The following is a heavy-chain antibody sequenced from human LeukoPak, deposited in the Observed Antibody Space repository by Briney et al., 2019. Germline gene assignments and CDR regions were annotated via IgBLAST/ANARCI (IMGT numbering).Heavy chain of an antibody. V-gene: IGHV3-53*01. CDR3: AGGQMFTSGGFDD. CDR2: IYTGGDT. D-gene: IGHD6-19*01. J-gene: IGHJ4*02. CDR1: GFSVSNKY. Sequence: GGSLRLSCAASGFSVSNKYMSWVRQAPGKGLEWVSVIYTGGDTYYADSVRGRFTISRDNSKNTVNLQMSSLRAEDTALYYCAGGQMFTSGGFDDWGQGTLVTVSS.